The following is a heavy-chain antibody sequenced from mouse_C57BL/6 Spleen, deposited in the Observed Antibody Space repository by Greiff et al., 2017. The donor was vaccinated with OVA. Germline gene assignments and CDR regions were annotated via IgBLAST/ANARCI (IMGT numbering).Heavy chain of an antibody. CDR3: ARHYYGSSYPYWYFDV. Sequence: QVQLKQPGAELVKPGASVKLSCKASGYTFTSYWMHWAKQRPGRGLEWIGRIDPNSGGTKYNEKFKSKATLTVDKPSSTAYMQLSSLTSEDSAVYYCARHYYGSSYPYWYFDVWGTGTTVTVSS. V-gene: IGHV1-72*01. D-gene: IGHD1-1*01. CDR1: GYTFTSYW. J-gene: IGHJ1*03. CDR2: IDPNSGGT.